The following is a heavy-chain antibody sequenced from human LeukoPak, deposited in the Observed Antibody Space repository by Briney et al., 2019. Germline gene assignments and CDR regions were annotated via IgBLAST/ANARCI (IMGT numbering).Heavy chain of an antibody. CDR1: GISISDGRYY. Sequence: SETLSLTCNVSGISISDGRYYWAWIRQRPGRGLEWIGYKYYSGSAKYNPSLKSRLTISIDTPENQFSLHLSSVTAADTAIYYCATPYCSSLSCLDVFNIWGEGRMVTVSS. CDR2: KYYSGSA. D-gene: IGHD2-2*01. V-gene: IGHV4-31*03. J-gene: IGHJ3*02. CDR3: ATPYCSSLSCLDVFNI.